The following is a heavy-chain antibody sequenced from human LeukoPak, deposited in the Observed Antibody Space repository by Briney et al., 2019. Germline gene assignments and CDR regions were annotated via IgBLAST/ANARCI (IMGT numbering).Heavy chain of an antibody. CDR1: GYTFTGYY. V-gene: IGHV1-2*06. J-gene: IGHJ5*02. CDR3: ARAMDDYGKNWFDP. CDR2: INPNSGGT. Sequence: ASVKVSCKTSGYTFTGYYIHWVRRAPGQGLEWLGRINPNSGGTSSAQKFQGRVTMTRDTSITTAYMELSSLRFDDTAVYYCARAMDDYGKNWFDPWGQGTLVTASS. D-gene: IGHD4-17*01.